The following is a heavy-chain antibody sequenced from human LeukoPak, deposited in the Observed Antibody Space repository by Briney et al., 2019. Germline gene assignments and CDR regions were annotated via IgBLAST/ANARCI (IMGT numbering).Heavy chain of an antibody. CDR3: ARHALLTYYDGSGYYYDPPFDY. D-gene: IGHD3-22*01. Sequence: SETLSLTCTVSGGSISSSSYYWGWIRQPPGKGLEWIGSIYYSGSTYYNPSLKSRVTISVDTSKNQFSLKLSSVTAADTAVYYCARHALLTYYDGSGYYYDPPFDYWGQGTLVTVSS. CDR2: IYYSGST. J-gene: IGHJ4*02. CDR1: GGSISSSSYY. V-gene: IGHV4-39*01.